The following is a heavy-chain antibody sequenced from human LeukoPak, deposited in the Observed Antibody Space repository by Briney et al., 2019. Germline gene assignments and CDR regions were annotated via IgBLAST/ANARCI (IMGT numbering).Heavy chain of an antibody. CDR2: INSDGSST. D-gene: IGHD1-26*01. J-gene: IGHJ3*02. CDR3: AKSVGATPDAFDI. CDR1: GFTFSSYW. Sequence: GGSLRLSCAASGFTFSSYWMHWVRQAPGKGLVWVSRINSDGSSTSYADSVKGRFTISRDNSKNTLYLQMNSLRAEDTAVYYCAKSVGATPDAFDIWGQGTMVTVSS. V-gene: IGHV3-74*01.